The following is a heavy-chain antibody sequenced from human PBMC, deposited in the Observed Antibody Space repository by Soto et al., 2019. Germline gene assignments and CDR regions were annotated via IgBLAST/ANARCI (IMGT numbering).Heavy chain of an antibody. Sequence: QVQLVQSGAEVKKPGASVKVSCKASGYTFTSYGISWVRQAPGQGLEWMGWISAYNGNTNYARKRQGRVTMTTDTSASTAYMERRSLRSDETAVYYCAGDDCISTRCSVSYWGQGTLVTVSS. CDR3: AGDDCISTRCSVSY. J-gene: IGHJ4*02. V-gene: IGHV1-18*01. CDR1: GYTFTSYG. D-gene: IGHD2-2*01. CDR2: ISAYNGNT.